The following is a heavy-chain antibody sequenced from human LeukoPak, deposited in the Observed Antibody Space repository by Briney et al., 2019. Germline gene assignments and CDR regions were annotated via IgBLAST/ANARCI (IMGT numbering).Heavy chain of an antibody. CDR1: GGSISNYY. D-gene: IGHD3-16*01. CDR2: IYYSGST. V-gene: IGHV4-59*12. J-gene: IGHJ3*02. CDR3: ARDPGGIGIGAFDI. Sequence: SETLSLTCTVSGGSISNYYWSWIRQPPGKGLEWIGYIYYSGSTYYNPSLKSRVTISVDTSKNQFSLKLSSVTAADTAVYYCARDPGGIGIGAFDIWGQGTMVTVSS.